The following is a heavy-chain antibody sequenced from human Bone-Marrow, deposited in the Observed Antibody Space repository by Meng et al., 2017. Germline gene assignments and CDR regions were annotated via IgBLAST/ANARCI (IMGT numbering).Heavy chain of an antibody. Sequence: QWQLQQWGAGLLKPSETLSLTCAVYGGSFSGYYWSWIRQPPGKGLEWIGEINHSGSTNYNPSLKSRVTISVDTSKNQFSLKLSSVTAADTAVYYCARVGVVVITPNWFDPWGQGTPVTVSS. J-gene: IGHJ5*02. CDR2: INHSGST. CDR1: GGSFSGYY. D-gene: IGHD3-22*01. V-gene: IGHV4-34*01. CDR3: ARVGVVVITPNWFDP.